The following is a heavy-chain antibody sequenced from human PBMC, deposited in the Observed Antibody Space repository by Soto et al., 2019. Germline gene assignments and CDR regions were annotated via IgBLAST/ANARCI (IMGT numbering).Heavy chain of an antibody. Sequence: GGSLRLSCAASGFTFSSYAMHWVRQAPGKGLEWVAVISYDGSNKYYADSVKGRFTISRDNSKNTLYLQMNSLRAEDTAVYYCSTKWELGGYYYYYGMDVWGQGTTVTVSS. CDR2: ISYDGSNK. CDR1: GFTFSSYA. CDR3: STKWELGGYYYYYGMDV. D-gene: IGHD1-26*01. V-gene: IGHV3-30-3*01. J-gene: IGHJ6*02.